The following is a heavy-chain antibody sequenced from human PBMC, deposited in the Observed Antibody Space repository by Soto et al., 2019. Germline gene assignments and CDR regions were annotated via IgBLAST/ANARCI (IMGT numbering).Heavy chain of an antibody. CDR2: ISAYNGNT. J-gene: IGHJ5*02. D-gene: IGHD2-2*01. CDR1: AYAFTSYV. Sequence: ASVKVSCKGSAYAFTSYVLGLVRQVPGHGLDWIGWISAYNGNTNYAQKLHGRVTRTRDTSNSTANMVVSSRRSDVTAVYYCGRGGCSSSTSCYLTWFDLGGQRTLVTVSS. CDR3: GRGGCSSSTSCYLTWFDL. V-gene: IGHV1-18*04.